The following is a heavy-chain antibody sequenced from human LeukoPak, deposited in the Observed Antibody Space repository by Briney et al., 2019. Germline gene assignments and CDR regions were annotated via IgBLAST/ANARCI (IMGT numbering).Heavy chain of an antibody. CDR1: GFTFSSYA. V-gene: IGHV3-30*04. Sequence: PGGSLRLSCAASGFTFSSYAMHWVRQAPGKGLEWVADMSYDGSNKYYADSVKGRFTISRDNSKNTLYLEMNSLRAEDTAVYYCAREGDYARSYYYYGMDVWGKGTTVTVSS. J-gene: IGHJ6*04. D-gene: IGHD4-17*01. CDR2: MSYDGSNK. CDR3: AREGDYARSYYYYGMDV.